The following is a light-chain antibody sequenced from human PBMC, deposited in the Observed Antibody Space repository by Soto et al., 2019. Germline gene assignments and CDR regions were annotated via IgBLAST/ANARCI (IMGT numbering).Light chain of an antibody. Sequence: IQFTQSPSSLSASVGDRVRITCRASQGISSYLAWYQQKPGKAPKLLIYAASTLQSGVPSRFSGSGSGTDFTLTISSLQPEDFATYYCQQLSTYPLTFGGGTKVDIK. J-gene: IGKJ4*01. CDR2: AAS. CDR1: QGISSY. CDR3: QQLSTYPLT. V-gene: IGKV1-9*01.